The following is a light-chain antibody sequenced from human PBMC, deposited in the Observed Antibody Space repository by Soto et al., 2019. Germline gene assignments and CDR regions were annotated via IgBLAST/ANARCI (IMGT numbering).Light chain of an antibody. V-gene: IGLV2-14*01. Sequence: QSALTQPASVSGSPGQSITISCTGTSSDVGGYNYVSWYQHHPGKAPKLMIYEVSNRPSGVSNRFSGSKSGNTASLTISGLQAEDEADYYCSSYTSSGILGFGTGIKVTVL. J-gene: IGLJ1*01. CDR2: EVS. CDR1: SSDVGGYNY. CDR3: SSYTSSGILG.